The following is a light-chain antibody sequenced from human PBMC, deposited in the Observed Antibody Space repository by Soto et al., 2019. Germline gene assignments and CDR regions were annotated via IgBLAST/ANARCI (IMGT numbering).Light chain of an antibody. CDR3: QEYDAPPPIT. CDR1: QSIGSY. V-gene: IGKV3-11*01. Sequence: EIVLTQSPATLSLSLXERATLSCRASQSIGSYLAWYQHKPGQAPRLVLFDTSYRASGVPVRFTGGGSGTDFTLTITRLEPEDFAVYYCQEYDAPPPITFGLGTRLEI. J-gene: IGKJ5*01. CDR2: DTS.